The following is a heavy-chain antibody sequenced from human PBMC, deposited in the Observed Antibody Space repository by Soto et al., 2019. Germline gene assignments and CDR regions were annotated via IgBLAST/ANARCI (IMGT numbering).Heavy chain of an antibody. Sequence: SETLSLTCTVSGGSISIGDYYWSWIRQPPGQGLEWIGYISNSGTTYYNPSLKSRVSLSLDTSNNQFYLDLTSATAADTAVYYCAAELTGYSYGPGDIYWGQGTLVTVSS. CDR2: ISNSGTT. J-gene: IGHJ4*02. CDR1: GGSISIGDYY. D-gene: IGHD5-12*01. V-gene: IGHV4-30-4*01. CDR3: AAELTGYSYGPGDIY.